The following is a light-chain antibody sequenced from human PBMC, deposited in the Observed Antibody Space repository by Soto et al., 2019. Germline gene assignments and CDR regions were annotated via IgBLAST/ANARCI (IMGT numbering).Light chain of an antibody. J-gene: IGKJ5*01. Sequence: IVMTQSPATLSVSPGERATLSCRASQTIKRSSLAWYQQKPGQPPRLLIFGASTRVAGIPARFSGSGSGTEFSLTISSLQSEDFAVYYCQQYMNWPTFGQGTRLEI. CDR3: QQYMNWPT. CDR2: GAS. V-gene: IGKV3-15*01. CDR1: QTIKRSS.